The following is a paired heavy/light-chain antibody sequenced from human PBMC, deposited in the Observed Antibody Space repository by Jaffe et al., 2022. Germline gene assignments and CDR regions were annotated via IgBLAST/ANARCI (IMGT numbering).Light chain of an antibody. J-gene: IGKJ3*01. Sequence: EIVLTQSPATLSLSPGERATLSCRASQSVSSYLAWYQQKPGQAPRLLIYDASNRATGIPARFSGSGSGTDFTLTISSLEPEDFAVYYCQQRSNWPPSFTFGPGTKVDIK. CDR3: QQRSNWPPSFT. CDR2: DAS. V-gene: IGKV3-11*01. CDR1: QSVSSY.
Heavy chain of an antibody. CDR3: ARDICSGGSCYSLTGAFDI. D-gene: IGHD2-15*01. CDR1: GGSISSYY. J-gene: IGHJ3*02. V-gene: IGHV4-59*01. Sequence: QVQLQESGPGLVKPSETLSLTCTVSGGSISSYYWSWIRQPPGKGLEWIGYIYYSGSTNYNPSLKSRVTISVDTSKNQFSLKLSSVTAADTAVYYCARDICSGGSCYSLTGAFDIWGQGTMVTVSS. CDR2: IYYSGST.